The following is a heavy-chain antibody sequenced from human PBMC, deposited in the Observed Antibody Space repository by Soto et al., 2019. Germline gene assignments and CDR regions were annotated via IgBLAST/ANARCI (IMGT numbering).Heavy chain of an antibody. D-gene: IGHD3-9*01. Sequence: EVQLVESGGGLVQPGGSLRLSCAASGFTFNTHWMSWVRQAPGKGLEWVANVKEDGSQQFYVDSVRGRFTISKDNAKNSLYLQMSNLRAEDTAIYYCATDATYVHILTIASWGLGTLVTVSS. CDR3: ATDATYVHILTIAS. J-gene: IGHJ4*02. CDR2: VKEDGSQQ. CDR1: GFTFNTHW. V-gene: IGHV3-7*01.